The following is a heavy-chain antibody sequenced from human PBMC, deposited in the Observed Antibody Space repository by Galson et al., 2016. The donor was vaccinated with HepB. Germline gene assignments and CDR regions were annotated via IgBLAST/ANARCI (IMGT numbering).Heavy chain of an antibody. J-gene: IGHJ6*02. Sequence: SLRLSCAVSGFTFSGYAIHWVRQAPGKGLEWVAVISYDGANKYYPDSVKGRFAVSRDSSKNTLYSQMNSLRPEDTGIYYCARSYGTIIVVLSRNGLDVWGQGTTVTVSS. CDR2: ISYDGANK. V-gene: IGHV3-30*09. CDR1: GFTFSGYA. D-gene: IGHD3-22*01. CDR3: ARSYGTIIVVLSRNGLDV.